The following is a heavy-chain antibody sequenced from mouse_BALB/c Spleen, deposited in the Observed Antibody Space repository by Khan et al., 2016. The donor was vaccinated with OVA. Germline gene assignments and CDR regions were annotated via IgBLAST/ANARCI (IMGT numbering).Heavy chain of an antibody. CDR3: ARRGNYGYWYLDV. D-gene: IGHD2-1*01. CDR1: GFDFSRYW. V-gene: IGHV4-1*02. J-gene: IGHJ1*01. CDR2: INPNSSPI. Sequence: EVKLLESGGGLVQPGGSLKLSCAASGFDFSRYWMSWVRQAPGKGLEWIGKINPNSSPINYTPSLKDKFIISRDNAKNTLYLQMSKVRSEDTALYYCARRGNYGYWYLDVWGAGTTVTVSS.